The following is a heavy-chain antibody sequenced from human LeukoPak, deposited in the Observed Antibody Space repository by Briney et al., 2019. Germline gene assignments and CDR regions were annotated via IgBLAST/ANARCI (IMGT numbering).Heavy chain of an antibody. Sequence: GGSLQISCKGSGYRFTSYWISWVRQLPGKGLEWMGRIDPSGSYTNYSPSFQGHVTISADKSISTAYLQWSSLKASDTAMYYCASLAGVYSSSWYSAFDTWGQGTMVTVSS. D-gene: IGHD6-13*01. CDR1: GYRFTSYW. CDR2: IDPSGSYT. V-gene: IGHV5-10-1*01. J-gene: IGHJ3*02. CDR3: ASLAGVYSSSWYSAFDT.